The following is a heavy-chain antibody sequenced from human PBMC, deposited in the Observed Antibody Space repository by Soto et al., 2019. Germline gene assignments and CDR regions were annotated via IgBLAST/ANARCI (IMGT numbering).Heavy chain of an antibody. CDR3: ARAKPPSYSSGWYGFDY. V-gene: IGHV3-66*01. Sequence: GGSLRLSCAASGFTVNYNYMSWVRQAPGKGLEWVSVIYTDDSTYYADSVKGRFIISRDNSKNTLYLQMNSLRAEDTAIYYCARAKPPSYSSGWYGFDYWGQGTLVTVSS. CDR2: IYTDDST. D-gene: IGHD6-19*01. J-gene: IGHJ4*02. CDR1: GFTVNYNY.